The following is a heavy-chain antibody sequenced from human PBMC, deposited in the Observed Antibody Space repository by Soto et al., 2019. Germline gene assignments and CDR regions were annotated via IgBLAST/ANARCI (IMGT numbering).Heavy chain of an antibody. Sequence: EVQLLESGGGLVQPGGSLRLSCAASGFTFSSYVMSWVRQAPGKGLEWVSAISGSGGSTYYADSVKGRFTISRDNSKNTLYLQMNSLRAEDTAVYYCAKSFSWRYYFDYWGQGTLVTVSS. CDR2: ISGSGGST. J-gene: IGHJ4*02. CDR1: GFTFSSYV. V-gene: IGHV3-23*01. D-gene: IGHD3-3*02. CDR3: AKSFSWRYYFDY.